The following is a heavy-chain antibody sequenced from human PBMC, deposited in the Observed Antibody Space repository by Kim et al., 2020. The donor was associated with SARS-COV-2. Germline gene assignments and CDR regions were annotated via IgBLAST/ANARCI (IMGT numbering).Heavy chain of an antibody. CDR3: ARGVPLGYCSSTSCLHDAFDI. CDR1: GFTFSSYD. D-gene: IGHD2-2*01. Sequence: GGSLRLSCAASGFTFSSYDMHWVRQATGKGLEWVSAIGTAGDTYYPGSVKGRFTISRENAKNSLYLQMNSLRAGDTAVYYCARGVPLGYCSSTSCLHDAFDIWGQGTMVTVSS. CDR2: IGTAGDT. V-gene: IGHV3-13*01. J-gene: IGHJ3*02.